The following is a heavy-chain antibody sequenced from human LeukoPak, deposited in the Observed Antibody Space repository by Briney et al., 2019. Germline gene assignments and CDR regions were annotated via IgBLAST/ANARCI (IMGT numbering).Heavy chain of an antibody. J-gene: IGHJ6*02. CDR3: ARDRSSGSYLSYGMDV. CDR1: GGTFSSYT. V-gene: IGHV1-69*04. D-gene: IGHD3-10*01. Sequence: GASVKVSCKASGGTFSSYTISWVRQAPGQGLEWMGRIIPILGIANYAQKFQGRVTITADKSTSTAYMELSSLRSEDTAVYYCARDRSSGSYLSYGMDVWDQGTTVTVSS. CDR2: IIPILGIA.